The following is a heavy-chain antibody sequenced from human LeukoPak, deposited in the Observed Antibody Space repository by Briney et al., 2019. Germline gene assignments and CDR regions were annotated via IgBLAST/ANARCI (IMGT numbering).Heavy chain of an antibody. CDR3: ARCSSGSYSPTGVDY. V-gene: IGHV4-39*01. J-gene: IGHJ4*02. D-gene: IGHD3-10*01. Sequence: SETLSLTCTVSGGSISSSSYYWGWLRQPPGTGREWIGSIYYSGSTYYNPSFKSRVTISVDTSKNQFSLKLSSVTAADTAVYYCARCSSGSYSPTGVDYWGQGTLVTVSS. CDR2: IYYSGST. CDR1: GGSISSSSYY.